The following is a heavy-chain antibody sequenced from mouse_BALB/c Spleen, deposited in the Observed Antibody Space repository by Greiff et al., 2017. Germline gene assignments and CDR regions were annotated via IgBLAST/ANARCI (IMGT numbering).Heavy chain of an antibody. D-gene: IGHD4-1*01. CDR2: ISYSGST. V-gene: IGHV3-2*02. CDR3: AKGLTGTFAY. Sequence: EVKLQESGPGLVKPSQSLSLTCTVTGYSITSDYAWNWIRQFPGNKLEWMGYISYSGSTSYNPSLKSRISITRDTSKNQFFLQLNSVTTEDTATYYCAKGLTGTFAYWGQGTLVTVSA. CDR1: GYSITSDYA. J-gene: IGHJ3*01.